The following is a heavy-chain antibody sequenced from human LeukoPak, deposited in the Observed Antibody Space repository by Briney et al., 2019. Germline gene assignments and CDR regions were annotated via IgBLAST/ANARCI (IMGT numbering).Heavy chain of an antibody. J-gene: IGHJ4*02. Sequence: SQTLSLTCTVSGASISSGSYYWSWIRQPAGKGLEWIGRISTSGSTNYIPSLKSRVTISVDTSKNQFSLQLNSVTPEDTAVYYCARGWLQSGFHYWGQGILVTVSS. CDR2: ISTSGST. D-gene: IGHD5-24*01. V-gene: IGHV4-61*02. CDR1: GASISSGSYY. CDR3: ARGWLQSGFHY.